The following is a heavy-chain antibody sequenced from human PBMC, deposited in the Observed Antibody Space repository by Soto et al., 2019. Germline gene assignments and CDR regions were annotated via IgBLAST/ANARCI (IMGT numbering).Heavy chain of an antibody. CDR2: IITIFGTP. V-gene: IGHV1-69*01. CDR1: VGNFSTYA. J-gene: IGHJ4*02. CDR3: ARDRDDYGSGNYYNRIDF. Sequence: QVQLVQSGAEVKKPGSSVKVSFKASVGNFSTYAISWLRQDPGRGLEWMGGIITIFGTPNYAQRFQGRVTITADECASTAYMETSRRRSEDTAVYYCARDRDDYGSGNYYNRIDFWGRGTLVTV. D-gene: IGHD3-10*01.